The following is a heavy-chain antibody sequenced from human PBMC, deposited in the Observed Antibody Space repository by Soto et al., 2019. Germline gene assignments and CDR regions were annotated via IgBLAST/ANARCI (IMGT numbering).Heavy chain of an antibody. Sequence: RASVKVSCKASGGTFGSYAVSWVRQAPGQGLEWMGGIIPIFGTANYAQKFQGRVTITADESTSTAYMELSSLRSEDTAVYYCARDRRCIAVANWGQGTLVTVSS. J-gene: IGHJ4*02. V-gene: IGHV1-69*13. D-gene: IGHD6-19*01. CDR2: IIPIFGTA. CDR3: ARDRRCIAVAN. CDR1: GGTFGSYA.